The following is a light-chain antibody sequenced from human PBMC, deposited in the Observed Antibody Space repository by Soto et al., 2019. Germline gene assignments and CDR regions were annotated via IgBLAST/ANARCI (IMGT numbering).Light chain of an antibody. CDR1: NIGNKR. J-gene: IGLJ1*01. Sequence: SYELTQPPSVSVAPEKTATITCGGNNIGNKRVHWYRQKPGLAPVLVISYDSDRPSGIPERFSGSNSGNTAALTISRVEDGDEADYYCQVWDIMTDNYVFGPGTKLTVL. V-gene: IGLV3-21*04. CDR3: QVWDIMTDNYV. CDR2: YDS.